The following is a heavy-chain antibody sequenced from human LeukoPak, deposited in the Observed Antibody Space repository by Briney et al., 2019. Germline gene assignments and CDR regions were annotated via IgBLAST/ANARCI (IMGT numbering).Heavy chain of an antibody. Sequence: GGSLRLSCAASRFIFSNYWMTWVRQAPGKGLEWVANIRQDGSETNYVDSVKGRFTISRDNAKNSLYLQMNGLIGEDTAVYYCARTPKVSQHGMDVWGQGTTVTVSS. CDR3: ARTPKVSQHGMDV. CDR2: IRQDGSET. J-gene: IGHJ6*02. D-gene: IGHD2-15*01. CDR1: RFIFSNYW. V-gene: IGHV3-7*01.